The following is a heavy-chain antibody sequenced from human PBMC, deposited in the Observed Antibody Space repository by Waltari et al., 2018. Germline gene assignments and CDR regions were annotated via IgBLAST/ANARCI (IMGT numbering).Heavy chain of an antibody. Sequence: EVQLVESGGGLVKPGGSLRLSCAASGFTFSSYSMNWVRQAPGKGLEWVSSISSSSSYIYYADSVKGRFTISRDNAKNSLYLQMNSLRAEDTAVYYCARLYRRFRSQNAFDIWGQGTMVTVSS. CDR2: ISSSSSYI. V-gene: IGHV3-21*01. CDR3: ARLYRRFRSQNAFDI. D-gene: IGHD3-3*01. CDR1: GFTFSSYS. J-gene: IGHJ3*02.